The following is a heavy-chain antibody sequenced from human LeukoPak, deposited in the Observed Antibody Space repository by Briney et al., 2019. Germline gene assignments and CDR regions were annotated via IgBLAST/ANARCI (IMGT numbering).Heavy chain of an antibody. V-gene: IGHV3-23*01. CDR3: AKDYDSSGPYYFDF. CDR1: GFNFSKFA. J-gene: IGHJ4*02. D-gene: IGHD3-22*01. CDR2: ICGSGRST. Sequence: GSLRLSCAASGFNFSKFAMSWVRQAPGKGLGWGLAICGSGRSTSYADSVKGRFTISRDNSRNTLYLQMNSLRAEDTAVYYCAKDYDSSGPYYFDFWGQGTLVTVSS.